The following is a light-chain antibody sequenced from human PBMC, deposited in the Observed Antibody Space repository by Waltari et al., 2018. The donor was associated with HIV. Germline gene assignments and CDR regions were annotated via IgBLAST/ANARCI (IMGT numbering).Light chain of an antibody. CDR1: QSVSSS. V-gene: IGKV3-11*01. J-gene: IGKJ5*01. Sequence: EIVLTQSPATLSLSPGERATHPCRASQSVSSSLDWYQQQSGQPPRLLIYDASDRATGIPARFSGSGSGTDFTLTISSLEPEDFAVYYCQQRGNWRITFGQGTRLEIK. CDR2: DAS. CDR3: QQRGNWRIT.